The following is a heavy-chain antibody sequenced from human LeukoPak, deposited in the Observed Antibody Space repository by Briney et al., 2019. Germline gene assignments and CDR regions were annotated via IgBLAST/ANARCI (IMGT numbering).Heavy chain of an antibody. CDR1: GGTFSSYA. D-gene: IGHD3-22*01. CDR3: AGSYYYDSGGDY. Sequence: GASVKVSCKASGGTFSSYAISWVRQAPGQGHEWMGGIIPIFGTANYAQRFQGRVTITADESTSTAYMELSSLRSEDTAVYYCAGSYYYDSGGDYWGQGTLVTVSS. CDR2: IIPIFGTA. V-gene: IGHV1-69*13. J-gene: IGHJ4*02.